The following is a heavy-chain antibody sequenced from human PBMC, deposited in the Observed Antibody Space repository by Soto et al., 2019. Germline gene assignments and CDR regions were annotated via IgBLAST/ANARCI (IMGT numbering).Heavy chain of an antibody. CDR1: GFTFSGYS. J-gene: IGHJ6*02. Sequence: GGSLRLSCAASGFTFSGYSMNWVRQAPGKGLEWVSSISSSSSYIYYADSVKGRFTISRDNAKNSLYLQMNSLRAEDTAVYYCARSRAHYYYGMDVWGQGTTVTVSS. V-gene: IGHV3-21*01. CDR2: ISSSSSYI. CDR3: ARSRAHYYYGMDV.